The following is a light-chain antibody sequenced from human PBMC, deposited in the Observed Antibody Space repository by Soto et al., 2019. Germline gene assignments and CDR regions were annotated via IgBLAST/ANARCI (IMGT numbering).Light chain of an antibody. CDR2: LNSDGSH. J-gene: IGLJ3*02. CDR1: SGHSNYA. Sequence: QSVLTQSPSASASLGASVKLTCTLSSGHSNYAIAWHQQQPEKGPRYLMKLNSDGSHSKGDGIPDRFSGSRSGAERYLTISSLQSEDEADYYCQTWDTGSWVFGGGTKLTVL. V-gene: IGLV4-69*01. CDR3: QTWDTGSWV.